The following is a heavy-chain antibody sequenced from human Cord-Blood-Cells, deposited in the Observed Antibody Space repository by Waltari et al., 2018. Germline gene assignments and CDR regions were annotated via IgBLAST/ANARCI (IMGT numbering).Heavy chain of an antibody. Sequence: QVQLVPSRAEVKKPGSSVKVSCKASGGTSSPCSISCVRQAPGQGLEWMGGIIPILGIANYAQKFQGRVTITADESTSTAYMELSSLRSEDTAVYYCARDPPATYCGGDCYSDYWGQGTLVTVSS. CDR1: GGTSSPCS. J-gene: IGHJ4*02. V-gene: IGHV1-69*04. CDR3: ARDPPATYCGGDCYSDY. CDR2: IIPILGIA. D-gene: IGHD2-21*02.